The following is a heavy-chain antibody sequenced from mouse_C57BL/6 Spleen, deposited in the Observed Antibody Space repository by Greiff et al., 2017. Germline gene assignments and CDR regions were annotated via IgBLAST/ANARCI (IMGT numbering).Heavy chain of an antibody. J-gene: IGHJ4*01. D-gene: IGHD2-4*01. V-gene: IGHV1-55*01. CDR1: GYTFTSYW. CDR3: ARKVDDYDHYYAMDY. Sequence: QVQLQQPGAELVKPGASVKMSCKASGYTFTSYWITWVKQRPGQGLEWIGDIYPGSGSTNYNEKFKSKATLTVDTSSSTAYMQLSSLTSEDSAVYYCARKVDDYDHYYAMDYWGQGTTLTVSS. CDR2: IYPGSGST.